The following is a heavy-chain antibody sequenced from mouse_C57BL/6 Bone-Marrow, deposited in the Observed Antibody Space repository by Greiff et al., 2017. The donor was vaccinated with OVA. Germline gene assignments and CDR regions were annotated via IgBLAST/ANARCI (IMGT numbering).Heavy chain of an antibody. D-gene: IGHD1-1*01. Sequence: VQLQQSGAELVRPGTSVKMSCKASGYTFTNYWIGWAKQRPGHGLEWIGDIYPGGGYTNYNEKFKGKATLTADKSSSTAYMQFSSLTSEDSAIYYCARRGSLRGGRYAMDYWGQGTSVTVSS. CDR2: IYPGGGYT. J-gene: IGHJ4*01. CDR3: ARRGSLRGGRYAMDY. CDR1: GYTFTNYW. V-gene: IGHV1-63*01.